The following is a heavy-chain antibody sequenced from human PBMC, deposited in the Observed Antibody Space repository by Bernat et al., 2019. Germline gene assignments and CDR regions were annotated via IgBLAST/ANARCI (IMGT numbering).Heavy chain of an antibody. D-gene: IGHD6-19*01. CDR1: GFTFSSYA. Sequence: EVRRLEAERGVVQPGLSLILSCAASGFTFSSYAMSWVRQAPGKGLEWVSAISGSGGSTYYADSVKGRFTISRDNSKNTLYLQMNSLRAEDTAVYYCARLVAGSLDYWCLG. CDR2: ISGSGGST. CDR3: ARLVAGSLDY. V-gene: IGHV3-23*01. J-gene: IGHJ4*01.